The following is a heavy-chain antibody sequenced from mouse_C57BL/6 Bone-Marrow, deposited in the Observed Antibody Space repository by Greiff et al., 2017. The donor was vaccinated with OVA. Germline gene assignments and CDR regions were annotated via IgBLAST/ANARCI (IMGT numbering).Heavy chain of an antibody. CDR1: GSTFTSFG. J-gene: IGHJ3*01. D-gene: IGHD1-1*01. CDR2: IYPRSGST. Sequence: VQLQQSGAELARPGASVKLSCKASGSTFTSFGISWVKQRTGQGLEWIGEIYPRSGSTYYNEKFKGKATLTADKSSSTAYMELRSLTSEDSAVYVCARLSSSGLDYWGQGTLVTVSA. V-gene: IGHV1-81*01. CDR3: ARLSSSGLDY.